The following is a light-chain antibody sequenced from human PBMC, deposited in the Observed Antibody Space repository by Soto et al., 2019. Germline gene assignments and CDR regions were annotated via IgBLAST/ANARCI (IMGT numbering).Light chain of an antibody. CDR3: QQYDSSPWT. CDR2: GTS. Sequence: EIVLTQSPGTLSLSPGERATLSCRASQSVSSSYLAWYQQKPGQAPRLLLYGTSSRATGIPDRFSGSGSGPDFTLTISRLEPEDFAVYYCQQYDSSPWTFGQGTKVEIK. J-gene: IGKJ1*01. V-gene: IGKV3-20*01. CDR1: QSVSSSY.